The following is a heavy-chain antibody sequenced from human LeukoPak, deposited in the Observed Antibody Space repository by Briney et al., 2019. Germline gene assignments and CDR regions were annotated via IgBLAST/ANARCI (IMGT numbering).Heavy chain of an antibody. D-gene: IGHD1-26*01. Sequence: GGSLTLSCTASGFPFGDYAMSWVRQAPGKGLEWVGFIRSKAYGGTTEYAASVKGRFTISREDSNSVAYVQMNSLKTEDTAVYYCTARRGGSRLDYWGQGTLVTVSS. CDR2: IRSKAYGGTT. CDR1: GFPFGDYA. J-gene: IGHJ4*02. V-gene: IGHV3-49*04. CDR3: TARRGGSRLDY.